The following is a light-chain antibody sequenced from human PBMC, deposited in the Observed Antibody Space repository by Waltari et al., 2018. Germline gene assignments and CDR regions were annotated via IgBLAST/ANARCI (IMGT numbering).Light chain of an antibody. CDR3: GTWDSSLSGAV. V-gene: IGLV1-51*02. J-gene: IGLJ7*01. CDR1: GSNIGSNY. CDR2: ENS. Sequence: QSVLTQPPSVSAAPGQRVTIPCSGGGSNIGSNYVSLYRQFPGTAPKLLIYENSERPSGIPGRFSGSKSGTSATLDITGLQAGDEADYYCGTWDSSLSGAVFGGGTHLTVL.